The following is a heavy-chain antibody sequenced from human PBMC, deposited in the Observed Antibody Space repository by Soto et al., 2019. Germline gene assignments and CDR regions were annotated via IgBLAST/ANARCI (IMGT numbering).Heavy chain of an antibody. J-gene: IGHJ4*02. D-gene: IGHD3-22*01. CDR3: TRDYYYDSSGYPANPFDY. CDR1: GYTFTSYG. CDR2: ISAYNGNT. Sequence: GASVKGSCKASGYTFTSYGISWVRQAPGQGLEWMGWISAYNGNTNYAQKLQGRVTMTTDTSTSTAYLQMNSLKTEDTAVYYCTRDYYYDSSGYPANPFDYWGQGTLVTVSS. V-gene: IGHV1-18*01.